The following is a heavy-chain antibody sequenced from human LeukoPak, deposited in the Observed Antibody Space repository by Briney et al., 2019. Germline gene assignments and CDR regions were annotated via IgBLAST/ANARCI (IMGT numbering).Heavy chain of an antibody. CDR2: ISATSGNT. J-gene: IGHJ5*02. CDR1: GYTFTERG. CDR3: GKGSTGWSRDP. V-gene: IGHV1-18*01. D-gene: IGHD6-19*01. Sequence: GASVKVSCKASGYTFTERGISWMRHVPGQGLVWMGWISATSGNTYYAETFQDRVTMTTDASTSTAYMELRDLTVDDTAVYYCGKGSTGWSRDPWGQGTLVTVSS.